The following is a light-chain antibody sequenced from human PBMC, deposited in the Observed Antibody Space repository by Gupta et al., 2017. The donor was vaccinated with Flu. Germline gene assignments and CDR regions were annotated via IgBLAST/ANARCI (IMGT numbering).Light chain of an antibody. Sequence: IVSTQSPATLSLSPGERATLSCGARQSVRRSYLAWYQQKPGRAPRLLIYDASSSDTGIPDRFSGSGCGIDLTLTISRREQEDFAEYYCQQDCSSPPYTFGQGTKLEIK. CDR2: DAS. V-gene: IGKV3D-20*01. J-gene: IGKJ2*01. CDR3: QQDCSSPPYT. CDR1: QSVRRSY.